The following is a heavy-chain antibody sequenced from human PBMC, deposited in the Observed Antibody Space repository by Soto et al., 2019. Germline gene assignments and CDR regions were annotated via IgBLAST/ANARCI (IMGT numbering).Heavy chain of an antibody. CDR1: GYTFTSYA. CDR3: AREPLCGGGCYVHGLDP. Sequence: QVQLVQSGAEVKKPGASVRVSCRTSGYTFTSYAIHWVRQAPGQGLEWMAWSNIGNGNTKYSQKFQGRVTVSRDTSASTAYMELSSLRSEDTAVYYCAREPLCGGGCYVHGLDPWGQGTLVTVSS. J-gene: IGHJ5*02. V-gene: IGHV1-3*04. CDR2: SNIGNGNT. D-gene: IGHD2-15*01.